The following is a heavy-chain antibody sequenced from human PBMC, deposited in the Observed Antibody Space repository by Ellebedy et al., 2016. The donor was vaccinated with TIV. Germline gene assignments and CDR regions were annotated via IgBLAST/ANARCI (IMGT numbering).Heavy chain of an antibody. CDR2: ISSSSSTI. CDR3: ARQLDDGAFDI. V-gene: IGHV3-48*04. J-gene: IGHJ3*02. Sequence: GESLKISXAVSGFTFSSYTMNWVRQAPGKGLEWVSYISSSSSTIYYADSVKGRFTISRDNAKNSLYLQMNSLRAEDTAVYYCARQLDDGAFDIWGQGTMVTVSS. CDR1: GFTFSSYT. D-gene: IGHD6-13*01.